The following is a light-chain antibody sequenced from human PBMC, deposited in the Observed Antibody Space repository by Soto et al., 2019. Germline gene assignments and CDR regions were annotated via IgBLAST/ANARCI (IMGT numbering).Light chain of an antibody. CDR3: QHYNSYSEA. V-gene: IGKV1-9*01. CDR2: AAS. CDR1: QGISSY. J-gene: IGKJ1*01. Sequence: DIQLTQSPSFLSASVGDRVTITCRASQGISSYLAWYQQKPGKAPKLLIYAASTLQSGVPSRFSGSRSGTEFTLTISSLQPDDFATYYCQHYNSYSEAFGQGTKVDIK.